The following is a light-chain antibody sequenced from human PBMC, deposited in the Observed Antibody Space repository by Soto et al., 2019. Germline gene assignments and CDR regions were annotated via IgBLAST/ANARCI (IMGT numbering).Light chain of an antibody. CDR3: MQALQTPFT. Sequence: DIVMTQSPLSLPVTPGEPASISCRSSQNLLHSNGYNFLDWYLQKPGQSPQLLIYLGSNRASGVPDRFSGSGSGTDFTPKISRVEAEDVGVYYCMQALQTPFTFGPGTKVDIK. CDR1: QNLLHSNGYNF. J-gene: IGKJ3*01. CDR2: LGS. V-gene: IGKV2-28*01.